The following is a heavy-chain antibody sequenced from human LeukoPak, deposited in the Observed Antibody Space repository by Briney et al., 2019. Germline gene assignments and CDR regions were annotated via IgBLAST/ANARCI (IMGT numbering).Heavy chain of an antibody. Sequence: GGSLRLSCAASGFTFSSYSMNWVRQAPGKGLEWVSSISSSSSYIYYADSVKGRFTISRDNAKNSLYLQMNSLRAEDTAVYYCAREGHMIDAPPNDAFDIWGQGTTVTVSS. CDR3: AREGHMIDAPPNDAFDI. V-gene: IGHV3-21*01. J-gene: IGHJ3*02. CDR2: ISSSSSYI. D-gene: IGHD3-22*01. CDR1: GFTFSSYS.